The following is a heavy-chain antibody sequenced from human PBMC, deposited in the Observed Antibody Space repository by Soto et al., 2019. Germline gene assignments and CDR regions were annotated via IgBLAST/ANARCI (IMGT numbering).Heavy chain of an antibody. CDR1: DASIINYY. D-gene: IGHD1-26*01. CDR2: IYYSGSP. Sequence: QVQLQESGPGLVKPSETLSLTCTVSDASIINYYWSWIRQPPGKGLEWMGFIYYSGSPNYNPYLKVPATMSLDMATNQNSLTLNPMTAADTAVYDCACRRARGNTTCEAFDLWGQGTMVTVSS. J-gene: IGHJ3*01. V-gene: IGHV4-59*01. CDR3: ACRRARGNTTCEAFDL.